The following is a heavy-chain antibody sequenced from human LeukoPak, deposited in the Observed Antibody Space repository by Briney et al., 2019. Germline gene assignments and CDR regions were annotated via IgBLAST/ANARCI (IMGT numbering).Heavy chain of an antibody. Sequence: TGESLKISCKGSGYSFTSYWIGWVRQMPGKGLEWMGIIYPGDSDTRYSPSFQGQVTISADKSISTAYLQWSSLKASDTAMYYCARHSYCSSTSCYPDYWGQGTLVTVSS. D-gene: IGHD2-2*01. V-gene: IGHV5-51*01. CDR1: GYSFTSYW. CDR3: ARHSYCSSTSCYPDY. CDR2: IYPGDSDT. J-gene: IGHJ4*02.